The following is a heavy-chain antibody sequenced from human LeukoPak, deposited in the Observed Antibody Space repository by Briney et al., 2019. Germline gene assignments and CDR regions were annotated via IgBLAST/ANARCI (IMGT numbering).Heavy chain of an antibody. CDR3: AKDYNFYGSGTSALYYYFCMDV. CDR1: GFSFSDYG. CDR2: IWHDGSNT. Sequence: GGSLRLSCAASGFSFSDYGMHWVRQAPGKGLEWVAFIWHDGSNTYYGDSVKGRFTVSRDNSEDTVYLQMYSLRAEDTAVYFCAKDYNFYGSGTSALYYYFCMDVWGKGTPVTVSS. J-gene: IGHJ6*03. V-gene: IGHV3-30*02. D-gene: IGHD3-10*01.